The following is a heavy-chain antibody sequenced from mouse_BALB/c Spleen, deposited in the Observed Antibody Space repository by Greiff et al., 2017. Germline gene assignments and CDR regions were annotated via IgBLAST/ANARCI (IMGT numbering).Heavy chain of an antibody. CDR3: ARSPTGTPFAY. CDR1: GFSLSTSGMG. CDR2: IYWDDDK. Sequence: QVTLKVSGPGILQPSQTLSLTCSFSGFSLSTSGMGLSWIRQPSGKGLEWLAHIYWDDDKRYNPSLKSRLTISKDTSRNQVFLKITSVDTADTATDYCARSPTGTPFAYWGQGTLVTVSA. J-gene: IGHJ3*01. D-gene: IGHD4-1*02. V-gene: IGHV8-12*01.